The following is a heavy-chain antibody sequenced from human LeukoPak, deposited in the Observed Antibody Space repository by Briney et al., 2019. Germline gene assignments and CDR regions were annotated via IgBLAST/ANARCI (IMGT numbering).Heavy chain of an antibody. V-gene: IGHV3-23*01. J-gene: IGHJ4*02. Sequence: GSLRLSCAASGFTFSSYAMSWVRQAPGKGLEWVSAINDSGGSTYYADSVKGRFTISRDNSKNTLYLQMNSLRAEDTAVYYCAKSSGYYYHYFDYWGQGTLVTVSS. CDR3: AKSSGYYYHYFDY. CDR1: GFTFSSYA. CDR2: INDSGGST. D-gene: IGHD3-22*01.